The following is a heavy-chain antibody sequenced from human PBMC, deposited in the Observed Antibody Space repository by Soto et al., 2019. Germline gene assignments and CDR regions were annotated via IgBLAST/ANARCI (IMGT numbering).Heavy chain of an antibody. CDR1: GGSFSGYY. Sequence: QVQLQQWGAGLLKPSETLSLTCAVYGGSFSGYYWSWIRQPPGKGLEWIGEINHSGSTNYNPSPNSPITISVNTSKNQFSLKLGSVTAADTAVYYCARGAFFYYDSSGYYLWGQGTLVTVSS. D-gene: IGHD3-22*01. CDR3: ARGAFFYYDSSGYYL. V-gene: IGHV4-34*01. CDR2: INHSGST. J-gene: IGHJ4*02.